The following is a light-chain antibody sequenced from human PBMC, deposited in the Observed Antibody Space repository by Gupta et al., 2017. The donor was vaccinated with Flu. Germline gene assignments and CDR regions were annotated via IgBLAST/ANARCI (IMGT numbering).Light chain of an antibody. CDR3: HQYYATASWT. CDR2: WAC. Sequence: DIVMTQSPDSLAVSLGERATINCRSRRSVLYNSHNKNYLAWYHQKPGQPPKLRIYWACTREAGVPYLISCSGAGTDYTLTTSSLQAEVVACYFIHQYYATASWTFGQGTKVEIK. J-gene: IGKJ1*01. V-gene: IGKV4-1*01. CDR1: RSVLYNSHNKNY.